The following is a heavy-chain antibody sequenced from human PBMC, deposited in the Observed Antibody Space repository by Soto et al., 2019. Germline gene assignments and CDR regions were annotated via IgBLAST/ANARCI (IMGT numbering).Heavy chain of an antibody. Sequence: QVQLQESGPGLVKPSETLSLTCTVSGGSISSYYWSWIRQPPGKGLEWIGYIYYSGSTNYNPSLMSRVTISVDTSKNQFSLKLSSVTAADTAVYYCARGNDYDFWSGLGWFDPWGQGTLVTVSS. CDR3: ARGNDYDFWSGLGWFDP. J-gene: IGHJ5*02. D-gene: IGHD3-3*01. CDR1: GGSISSYY. V-gene: IGHV4-59*08. CDR2: IYYSGST.